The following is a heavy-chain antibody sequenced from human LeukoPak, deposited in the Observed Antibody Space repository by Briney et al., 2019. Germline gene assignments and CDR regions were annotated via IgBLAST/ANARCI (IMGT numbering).Heavy chain of an antibody. J-gene: IGHJ4*02. CDR2: VTASAGNT. CDR3: AEGRIPGGYFDY. Sequence: PGGSLRLSCAASGFTFSSYAMSWVRQAPGKGLEWVSAVTASAGNTYYADSVKGRFTISRDNSKNTLYLQMNSLRAEDTAVYYCAEGRIPGGYFDYWGQGTLVTVSS. CDR1: GFTFSSYA. V-gene: IGHV3-23*01. D-gene: IGHD1-14*01.